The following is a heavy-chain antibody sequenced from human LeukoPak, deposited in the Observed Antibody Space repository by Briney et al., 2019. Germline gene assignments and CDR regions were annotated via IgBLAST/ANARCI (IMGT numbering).Heavy chain of an antibody. D-gene: IGHD2-15*01. CDR3: ARVSGYCSGGSCYYYYYYMDV. CDR2: IYYSGST. CDR1: GGSISSYY. V-gene: IGHV4-59*01. J-gene: IGHJ6*03. Sequence: TSETLSLTCTVSGGSISSYYWSWIRQPPGKGLEWIGYIYYSGSTNYNPSLKSRVTISVDTSKNQFSLKLSSVTAADTAVYYCARVSGYCSGGSCYYYYYYMDVWGKGTTVTVSS.